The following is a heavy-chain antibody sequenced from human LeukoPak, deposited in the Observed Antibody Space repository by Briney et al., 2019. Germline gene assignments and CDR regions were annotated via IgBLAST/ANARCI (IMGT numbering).Heavy chain of an antibody. D-gene: IGHD3-9*01. CDR2: IIPIFGTA. CDR3: ARTNYGILTGYYGRFDY. Sequence: ASVKVSCKASGGTFSSYAISWVRQAPGQGLEWMGRIIPIFGTANYAQKFQGRVTITRDESTSTAYVEVGSLRSEDAAVYYCARTNYGILTGYYGRFDYWGQGTLVTVSS. CDR1: GGTFSSYA. J-gene: IGHJ4*02. V-gene: IGHV1-69*05.